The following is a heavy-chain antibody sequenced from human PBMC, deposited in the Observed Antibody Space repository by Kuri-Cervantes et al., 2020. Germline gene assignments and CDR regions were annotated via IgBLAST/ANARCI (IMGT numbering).Heavy chain of an antibody. Sequence: ASVKVSCKASGYTFTGYYMHWVRQAPGQGLEWMGWIDPNTGRTGYARHFQGRVTMTRNTSISTAYLELSSLISEDTAMYYCARMYSSGWYVWGQGTLVTVSS. CDR3: ARMYSSGWYV. D-gene: IGHD6-19*01. CDR1: GYTFTGYY. CDR2: IDPNTGRT. J-gene: IGHJ4*02. V-gene: IGHV1-8*02.